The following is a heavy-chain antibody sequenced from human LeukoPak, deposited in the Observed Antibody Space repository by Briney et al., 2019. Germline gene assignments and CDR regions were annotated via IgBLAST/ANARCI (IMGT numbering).Heavy chain of an antibody. CDR1: GGSISSGDYY. J-gene: IGHJ5*02. CDR2: MYYSGST. Sequence: SQTLSLTCTVSGGSISSGDYYRSWIRQPPGKGLEWIAYMYYSGSTYYNPSLKSRVTMSADTSKNQLSLKLSSVTAADTAVYYCARPYYYDSRIDPWGQGILVTVSS. CDR3: ARPYYYDSRIDP. D-gene: IGHD3-22*01. V-gene: IGHV4-30-4*01.